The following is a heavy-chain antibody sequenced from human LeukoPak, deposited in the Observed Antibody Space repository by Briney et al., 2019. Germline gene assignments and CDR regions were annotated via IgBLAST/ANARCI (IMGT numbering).Heavy chain of an antibody. D-gene: IGHD4-17*01. CDR2: MNPNSGNT. CDR1: GYTFTSYD. J-gene: IGHJ4*02. Sequence: ASVKVSCKASGYTFTSYDINWVRQATGQGLEWMGWMNPNSGNTGYAQKFQGRVTITRNTSISTAYMELRSLRSDDTAVYYCARSLEYGDYDYWGQGTLVTVSS. CDR3: ARSLEYGDYDY. V-gene: IGHV1-8*03.